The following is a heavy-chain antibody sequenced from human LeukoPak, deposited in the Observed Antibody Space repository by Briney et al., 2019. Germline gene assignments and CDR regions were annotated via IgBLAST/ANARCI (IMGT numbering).Heavy chain of an antibody. CDR2: ISSSSSYI. Sequence: GGSLRLSCAASGFTFSSYSMNWVRQAPGKGLEWVSSISSSSSYIYYADSVKGRFTISRDNAENSLYLQMNSLRAEDTAVYYCARDAGYYYGSGSSSDYWGQGTLVTVSS. CDR3: ARDAGYYYGSGSSSDY. V-gene: IGHV3-21*01. CDR1: GFTFSSYS. J-gene: IGHJ4*02. D-gene: IGHD3-10*01.